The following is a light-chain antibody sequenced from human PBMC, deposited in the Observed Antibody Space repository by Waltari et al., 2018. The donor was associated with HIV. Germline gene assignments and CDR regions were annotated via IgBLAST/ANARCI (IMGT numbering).Light chain of an antibody. CDR1: GLSKHY. CDR2: KDS. J-gene: IGLJ3*02. V-gene: IGLV3-25*03. CDR3: QSADASDTFLWV. Sequence: SYELTQTPSVAVSPGQTARITCSGDGLSKHYTYWYQQRPGQATVLVIYKDSERPSGIPERYSGSSSGTTVTLTISGVQAEDEADYYCQSADASDTFLWVFGGGTKVTVL.